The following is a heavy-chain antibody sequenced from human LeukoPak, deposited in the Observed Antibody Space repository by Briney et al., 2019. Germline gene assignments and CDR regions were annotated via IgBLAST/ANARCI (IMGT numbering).Heavy chain of an antibody. J-gene: IGHJ4*02. CDR3: ARDQGGIWFGELLSRYPFDY. D-gene: IGHD3-10*01. CDR2: ISSSSSYI. CDR1: GFTFSSYS. V-gene: IGHV3-21*01. Sequence: GGSLRLSCAASGFTFSSYSMNWVRQAPGKGLEWVSSISSSSSYIYYADSVKGRFTISRDNAKNSLYLQMNSLRAEDTAVYYCARDQGGIWFGELLSRYPFDYWGQGTLVTVSS.